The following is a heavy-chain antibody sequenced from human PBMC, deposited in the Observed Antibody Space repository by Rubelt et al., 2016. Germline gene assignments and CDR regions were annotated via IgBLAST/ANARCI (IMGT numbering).Heavy chain of an antibody. V-gene: IGHV3-23*01. CDR3: AKVPIRTVTSTFDY. Sequence: EVQLLESGGGLVQPGGSLRLSCAASGFTFSSYAMSWVRQAPGKGLEWVSAISGSGGSTYYADSGKGRLTISRDNSKNTLYLQMNSLRAEDTAVYYCAKVPIRTVTSTFDYWGQGTLVTVSS. D-gene: IGHD4-17*01. CDR2: ISGSGGST. J-gene: IGHJ4*02. CDR1: GFTFSSYA.